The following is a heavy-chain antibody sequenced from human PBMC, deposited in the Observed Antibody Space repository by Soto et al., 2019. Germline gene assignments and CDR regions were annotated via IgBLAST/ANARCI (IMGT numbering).Heavy chain of an antibody. Sequence: QVQLVQSGAEVKKPGASVKVSCKASGYTFTSYYMHWVRQAPGQGLEWMGIINPSGGSTSYAQKFQGRVAMTWDTPWSTVYRELSSLRSEVTAVYYCGRVDPGATRYRYVGNNWFDPWGQGTRVNVSS. J-gene: IGHJ5*02. V-gene: IGHV1-46*03. D-gene: IGHD5-18*01. CDR2: INPSGGST. CDR1: GYTFTSYY. CDR3: GRVDPGATRYRYVGNNWFDP.